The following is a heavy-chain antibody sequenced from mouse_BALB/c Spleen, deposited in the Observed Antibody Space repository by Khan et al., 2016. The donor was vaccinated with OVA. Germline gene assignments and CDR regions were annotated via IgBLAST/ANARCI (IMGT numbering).Heavy chain of an antibody. D-gene: IGHD2-4*01. J-gene: IGHJ4*01. CDR1: GYTFTAYD. CDR3: AREGLRGVAMDY. Sequence: QVQLKQSGPELVKPGALVKISCKASGYTFTAYDINWVKQRPGQGLEWIGWIYPGDGDTRYDENFKGQATLTADKSSNTAYMQLSSLTSEESAVYFCAREGLRGVAMDYWGQGTSVTVSS. V-gene: IGHV1S56*01. CDR2: IYPGDGDT.